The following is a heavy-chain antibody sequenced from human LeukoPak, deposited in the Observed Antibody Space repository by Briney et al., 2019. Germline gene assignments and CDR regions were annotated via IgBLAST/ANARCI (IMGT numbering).Heavy chain of an antibody. CDR1: GFTFSSYW. CDR2: INHNGNVN. Sequence: GGSLRLSCAASGFTFSSYWMNWARQAPGKGLEWVASINHNGNVNYYVDSVKGRFTISRDNAKNSLYLQMSNLRAEDTAVYYCARVGDWAYCGGDCYRNWFDPWGQGTLVTVSS. J-gene: IGHJ5*02. CDR3: ARVGDWAYCGGDCYRNWFDP. D-gene: IGHD2-21*02. V-gene: IGHV3-7*03.